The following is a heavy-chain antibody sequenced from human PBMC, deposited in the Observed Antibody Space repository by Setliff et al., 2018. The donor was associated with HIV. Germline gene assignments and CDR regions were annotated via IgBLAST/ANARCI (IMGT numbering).Heavy chain of an antibody. CDR3: ARHRNLDRRGEAFDI. Sequence: PSETLSLTCTVSGGSISSSSYYWGWIRQPPGKGLEGIGSIYYSGSTYYNPSLKSRVTISVDTSKNQFSLKLSSVAAADTAVYYCARHRNLDRRGEAFDIWGQGTMVTVSS. J-gene: IGHJ3*02. V-gene: IGHV4-39*01. CDR1: GGSISSSSYY. D-gene: IGHD3-10*01. CDR2: IYYSGST.